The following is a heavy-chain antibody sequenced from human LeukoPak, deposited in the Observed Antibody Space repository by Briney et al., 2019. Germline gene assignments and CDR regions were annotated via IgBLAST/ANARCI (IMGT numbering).Heavy chain of an antibody. D-gene: IGHD5-18*01. Sequence: SVKVSCKASGGTFSSYAISWVRQAPGQGLEWMGRIIPILGIANYAQKFQGRVTITADKSTSTAYMELSGLRSEDTAVYYCASAVIQLSTYGGNSVNYYYGMDVWGQGTTVTVSS. CDR1: GGTFSSYA. J-gene: IGHJ6*02. CDR3: ASAVIQLSTYGGNSVNYYYGMDV. V-gene: IGHV1-69*04. CDR2: IIPILGIA.